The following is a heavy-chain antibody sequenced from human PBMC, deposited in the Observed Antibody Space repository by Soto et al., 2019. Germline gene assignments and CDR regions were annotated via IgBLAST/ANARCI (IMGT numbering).Heavy chain of an antibody. CDR3: AKGSVGATHFYYGMDV. CDR2: ISDSGEST. Sequence: PGGSLRLSCAASRFTFSSYAMSWVRQAPGKGLEWVSGISDSGESTHYADSVKGRFTISRDNSKNTLYLQMNTLTVDDTAVYYCAKGSVGATHFYYGMDVWGQGTTVTVSS. CDR1: RFTFSSYA. J-gene: IGHJ6*02. D-gene: IGHD1-26*01. V-gene: IGHV3-23*01.